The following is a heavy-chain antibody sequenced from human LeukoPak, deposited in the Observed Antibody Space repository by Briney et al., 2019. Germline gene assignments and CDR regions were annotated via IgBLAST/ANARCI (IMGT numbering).Heavy chain of an antibody. V-gene: IGHV3-21*01. CDR1: GFTFSSYS. CDR3: ARAGITMVRGVIIRKGNWFDP. J-gene: IGHJ5*02. Sequence: GGSLRLSCAASGFTFSSYSMNWVRQAPGKGLEWVSSISSSSSYTYYADSVKGRFTISRDNAKNSLYLQMNSLRAEDTAVYYCARAGITMVRGVIIRKGNWFDPWGQGTLVTVSS. CDR2: ISSSSSYT. D-gene: IGHD3-10*01.